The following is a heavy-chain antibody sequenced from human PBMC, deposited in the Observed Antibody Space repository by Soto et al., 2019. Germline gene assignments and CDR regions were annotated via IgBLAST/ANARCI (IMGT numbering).Heavy chain of an antibody. CDR3: ARSLGYSSSDWFDP. V-gene: IGHV1-18*01. Sequence: QVQLVQSGAEVKKPGASVKVSCKASGYTFTSYGITWVRQAPGQGLEWMGWISTYKGNTNYEQKLKGRVTMTTDTSASTAYIELRSLRSDDTAVYYCARSLGYSSSDWFDPWGQGTLVTVSS. D-gene: IGHD6-6*01. CDR2: ISTYKGNT. J-gene: IGHJ5*02. CDR1: GYTFTSYG.